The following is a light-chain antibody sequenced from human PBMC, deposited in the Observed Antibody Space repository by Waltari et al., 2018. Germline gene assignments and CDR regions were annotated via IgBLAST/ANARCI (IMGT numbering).Light chain of an antibody. J-gene: IGKJ1*01. V-gene: IGKV3-20*01. CDR3: QKYGTLPAT. Sequence: EIMLTQSPGTLSLSPGERATLSCMASQSISRYLAWYQHKPGQAPRLLSYDASSRATGIPDRFSGSGSGTDFSLTISRLEPEDFAVYYCQKYGTLPATFGQGTKVEIK. CDR1: QSISRY. CDR2: DAS.